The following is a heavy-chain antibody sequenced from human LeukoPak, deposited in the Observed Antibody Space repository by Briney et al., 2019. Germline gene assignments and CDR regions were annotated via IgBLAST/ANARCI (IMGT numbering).Heavy chain of an antibody. CDR1: GGSISTYY. Sequence: SETLSLTCTVSGGSISTYYWSWIRQPPGKGLEWIGYVYYSGSTNYNPSLKSRVTISADTSKNQFSLKLSSVTAADTAVYYCARGKYYYGSGNYGGYFDYWGQGTLVTVSS. V-gene: IGHV4-59*12. CDR2: VYYSGST. J-gene: IGHJ4*02. CDR3: ARGKYYYGSGNYGGYFDY. D-gene: IGHD3-10*01.